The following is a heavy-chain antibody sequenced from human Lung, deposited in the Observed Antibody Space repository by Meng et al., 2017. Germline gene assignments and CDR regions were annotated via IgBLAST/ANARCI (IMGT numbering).Heavy chain of an antibody. CDR3: ARDEDISAAGKLFGDY. CDR1: GYTFPDYY. J-gene: IGHJ4*02. Sequence: QVRPVRSGAEVKKPGAPVKVSCKPSGYTFPDYYIHWVRRAPGQGLEWMGRINPKSGDTHYAQKFQARVTMTGDTSISTAYMELSGLRSDDTAMYYCARDEDISAAGKLFGDYWGQGTLVTVSS. V-gene: IGHV1-2*06. D-gene: IGHD6-25*01. CDR2: INPKSGDT.